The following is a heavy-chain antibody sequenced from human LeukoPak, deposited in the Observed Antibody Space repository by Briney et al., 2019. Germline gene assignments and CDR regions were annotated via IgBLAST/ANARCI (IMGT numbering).Heavy chain of an antibody. Sequence: ASVKVSRKASGYTFSNYGISWVRQAPGQGLEWVGWVRGDNGNTNYAQKFQGRVIMTRDMSTSTVYMELSSLRSEDTAVYFCARYGHSPFFDYWGQGTLVIVSS. CDR2: VRGDNGNT. CDR1: GYTFSNYG. V-gene: IGHV1-18*01. D-gene: IGHD4-17*01. CDR3: ARYGHSPFFDY. J-gene: IGHJ4*02.